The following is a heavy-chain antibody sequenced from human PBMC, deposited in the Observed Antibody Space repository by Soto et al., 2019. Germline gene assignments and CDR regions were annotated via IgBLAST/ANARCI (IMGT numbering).Heavy chain of an antibody. CDR3: ATVPLLWFGESTLFFY. Sequence: ASVTVSCKVSVYTLTESSIHWVRHAPRKGLEWMGGFDPEDGESIYAQKFQGRVTMTEDTSTDTAYMELSSLRSEDTAVYYCATVPLLWFGESTLFFYWGDGTLVSVSS. J-gene: IGHJ4*01. CDR1: VYTLTESS. CDR2: FDPEDGES. D-gene: IGHD3-10*01. V-gene: IGHV1-24*01.